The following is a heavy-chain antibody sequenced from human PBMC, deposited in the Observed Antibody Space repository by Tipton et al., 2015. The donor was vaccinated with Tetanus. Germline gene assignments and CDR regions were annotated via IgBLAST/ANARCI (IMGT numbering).Heavy chain of an antibody. D-gene: IGHD1-26*01. Sequence: TLSLTCTVSGGSISSGGYYWTWIRQHPGKGLEWIGDVYYSGSTYYNPSLKSRVTIPVDTSKNQFSLKLNSVTDADTAVYYCARDQARGARGWNYFDYWGQGTLVTVSS. J-gene: IGHJ4*02. V-gene: IGHV4-31*03. CDR2: VYYSGST. CDR3: ARDQARGARGWNYFDY. CDR1: GGSISSGGYY.